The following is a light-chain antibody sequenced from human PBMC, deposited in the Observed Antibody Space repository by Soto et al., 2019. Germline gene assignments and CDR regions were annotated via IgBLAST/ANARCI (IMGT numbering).Light chain of an antibody. CDR1: SNDVGGYDP. CDR2: EAT. J-gene: IGLJ3*02. CDR3: CSFAGGATFV. V-gene: IGLV2-23*02. Sequence: QSVLTQPASVSGSPGQSITISCSGTSNDVGGYDPVSWYQQHPGKAPRLIIYEATKRPSGVSDRFSASKSGNTASLTISALQAEDEAYYSCCSFAGGATFVFGGGTQLTVL.